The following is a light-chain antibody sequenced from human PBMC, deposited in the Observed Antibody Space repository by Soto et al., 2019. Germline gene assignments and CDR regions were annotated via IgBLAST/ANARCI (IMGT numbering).Light chain of an antibody. V-gene: IGKV3-15*01. CDR2: GAS. Sequence: ETLMTQSPATLSVSPGARATLSCRASQSVNNNLAWYQQKLGQAPRVLIYGASTRATGIPARFTGSGSGTEFILTITSLQSEDSAVYYCQEYNTWPWTFGQGTKVDIK. J-gene: IGKJ1*01. CDR1: QSVNNN. CDR3: QEYNTWPWT.